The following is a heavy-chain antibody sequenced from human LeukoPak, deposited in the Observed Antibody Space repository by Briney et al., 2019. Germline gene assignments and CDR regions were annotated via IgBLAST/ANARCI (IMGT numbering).Heavy chain of an antibody. CDR3: ARGPNLPKYYDFRSGHRSRGWFDP. D-gene: IGHD3-3*01. J-gene: IGHJ5*02. CDR2: ISAYNGNT. V-gene: IGHV1-18*01. CDR1: GYTFTSYG. Sequence: ASVKVSCKASGYTFTSYGISWVRQAPGQGLEWMGWISAYNGNTNYAQKLQGRVTMTTDTSTSTAYMELRSLRSDDTAVYYCARGPNLPKYYDFRSGHRSRGWFDPWGQGTLVTVSS.